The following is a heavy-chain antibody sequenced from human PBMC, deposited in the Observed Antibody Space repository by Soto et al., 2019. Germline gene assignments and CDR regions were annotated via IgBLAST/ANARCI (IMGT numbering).Heavy chain of an antibody. J-gene: IGHJ6*02. CDR1: GDSLTNYY. CDR3: ARHGFGPLHGLLDV. V-gene: IGHV4-59*08. D-gene: IGHD3-10*01. CDR2: IMYSGYS. Sequence: QVQLQESGPGLVKPSETLSLTCTVSGDSLTNYYCSWFRQPPGKGLEWIGYIMYSGYSAYNLSLKRRVPMSMDASKTQFSLMLESGTATDTAVYYCARHGFGPLHGLLDVWGQGPTVIVSS.